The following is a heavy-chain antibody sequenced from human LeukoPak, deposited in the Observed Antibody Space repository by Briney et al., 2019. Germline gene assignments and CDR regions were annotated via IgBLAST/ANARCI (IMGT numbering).Heavy chain of an antibody. V-gene: IGHV3-48*01. CDR3: ARESCSSTSCYTETGIDY. CDR2: ISISSSTI. D-gene: IGHD2-2*02. J-gene: IGHJ4*02. Sequence: GSLRLSCAASGFTFISYSMNWVRQAPGKGLEWVSYISISSSTIYYADSVKGRFTISRDNAKNSLYLQMNSLRAEDTAVYYCARESCSSTSCYTETGIDYWGQGTLVTVSS. CDR1: GFTFISYS.